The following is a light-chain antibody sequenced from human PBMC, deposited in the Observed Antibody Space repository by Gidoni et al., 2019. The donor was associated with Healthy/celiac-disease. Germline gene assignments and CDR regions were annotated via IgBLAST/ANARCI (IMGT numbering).Light chain of an antibody. CDR2: DAS. Sequence: EIVLTQSPPTLTLSPGERATLPCRARQSVSSYLAWYQQKPGQAPRLLIYDASNRATGIPARVSGSGSGTDFTLTISSLEPEDFAVYYCQQRSNWPPALTFGGGTKVEIK. CDR3: QQRSNWPPALT. V-gene: IGKV3-11*01. J-gene: IGKJ4*01. CDR1: QSVSSY.